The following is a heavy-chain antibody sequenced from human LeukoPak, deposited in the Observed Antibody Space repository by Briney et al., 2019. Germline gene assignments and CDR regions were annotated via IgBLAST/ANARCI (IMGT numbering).Heavy chain of an antibody. V-gene: IGHV3-7*01. CDR3: ARDQTRFYGGYLDY. D-gene: IGHD4-23*01. CDR2: IKQDGSDK. Sequence: PGGSLRLSCATSGFTFSNYWMSWVRRAPGKGLEWVANIKQDGSDKYYVDSVKGRFTISRDNAKNSLYLQMNTLRAEDTAVYYCARDQTRFYGGYLDYWGQGTLVTVSS. CDR1: GFTFSNYW. J-gene: IGHJ4*02.